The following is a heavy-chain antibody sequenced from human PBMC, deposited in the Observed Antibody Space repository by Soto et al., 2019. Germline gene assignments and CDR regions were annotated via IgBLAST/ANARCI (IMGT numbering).Heavy chain of an antibody. Sequence: PSETLSLTCTVSGGSISSGDYYWSWIRQPPGKGLEWIGYIYYSGSTYYNPSLKSRVTISVDTSKNQFSLKLSSVTAADTAVYYCARTAYCGGDCYVDYFDYWGQGTLVTVSS. D-gene: IGHD2-21*02. J-gene: IGHJ4*02. CDR3: ARTAYCGGDCYVDYFDY. CDR2: IYYSGST. CDR1: GGSISSGDYY. V-gene: IGHV4-30-4*01.